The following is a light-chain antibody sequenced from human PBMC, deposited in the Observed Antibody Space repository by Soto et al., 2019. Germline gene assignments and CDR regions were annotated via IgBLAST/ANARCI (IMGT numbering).Light chain of an antibody. CDR1: QSMNKW. V-gene: IGKV1-5*01. CDR2: EPS. J-gene: IGKJ2*01. Sequence: DLQMTQSPSTLSASIGDRVTITCRASQSMNKWVAWYQQKPGKAPKLLIYEPSRLQSGVPSRFSGSESGTEFTLTISSLQPDDFATYYCQQYNNYPYSFGQGTKLEIK. CDR3: QQYNNYPYS.